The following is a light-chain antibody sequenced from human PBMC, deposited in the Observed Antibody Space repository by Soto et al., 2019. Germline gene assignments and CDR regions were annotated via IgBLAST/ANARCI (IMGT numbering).Light chain of an antibody. J-gene: IGKJ1*01. CDR1: QSVNAY. V-gene: IGKV3-11*01. Sequence: VLTQSPVTLSLSPGERATLSCRASQSVNAYLAWYQQKPGQAPRLLIYDASVRATGIPARFSGSGSGTDFTLTISSLQPDDFATYYCQHYNSYSEAFGQGTKVDIK. CDR3: QHYNSYSEA. CDR2: DAS.